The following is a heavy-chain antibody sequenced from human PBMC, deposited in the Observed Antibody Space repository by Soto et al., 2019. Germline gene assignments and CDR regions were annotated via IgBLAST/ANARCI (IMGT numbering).Heavy chain of an antibody. CDR3: AQSRGCGECLQSYASHYYYGVDV. CDR2: IYWDNAK. CDR1: WFSLRTSGLG. V-gene: IGHV2-5*02. D-gene: IGHD2-21*01. J-gene: IGHJ6*02. Sequence: QITLKESGPTLVKPTQTLTLTCTFSWFSLRTSGLGLGWIRQPPVKALEWLALIYWDNAKRYSPSLKSRLTITKDTSENQLSLTMTNMDPVDTGKFYCAQSRGCGECLQSYASHYYYGVDVWGQGTTVTVSS.